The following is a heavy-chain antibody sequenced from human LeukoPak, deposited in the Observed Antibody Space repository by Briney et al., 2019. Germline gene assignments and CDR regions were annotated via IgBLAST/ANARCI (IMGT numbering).Heavy chain of an antibody. V-gene: IGHV4-39*07. Sequence: PSETLSLTCTVYGGSISSSSYYWGWIRQPPGKGLEWIGSIYYSGSTYYNPSLKSRVTISVDTSKNQFSLKLSSVTAADTAVYYCARDRRWELESWFDPWGQGTLVTVSS. D-gene: IGHD1-26*01. CDR3: ARDRRWELESWFDP. J-gene: IGHJ5*02. CDR2: IYYSGST. CDR1: GGSISSSSYY.